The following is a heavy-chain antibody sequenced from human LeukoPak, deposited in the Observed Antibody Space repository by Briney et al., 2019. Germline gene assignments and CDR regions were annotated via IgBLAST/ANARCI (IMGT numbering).Heavy chain of an antibody. CDR2: ISGSGGST. J-gene: IGHJ6*03. CDR3: AKSPGEVRALGYYYYMDV. CDR1: GFTFSSYA. V-gene: IGHV3-23*01. Sequence: GGSLRLSCAASGFTFSSYAMSWVRQAPGKGLEWVSAISGSGGSTYYADSVKGRFTISRDNSKNTLYLQMNSLRAEDTAVYYCAKSPGEVRALGYYYYMDVWGKGTTVTVSS. D-gene: IGHD7-27*01.